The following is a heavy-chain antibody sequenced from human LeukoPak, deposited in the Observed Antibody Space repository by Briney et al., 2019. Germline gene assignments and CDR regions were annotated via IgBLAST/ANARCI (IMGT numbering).Heavy chain of an antibody. CDR2: INPSGGST. CDR3: ARVGRPAAMKDYFDY. CDR1: GYTFNNHY. J-gene: IGHJ4*02. D-gene: IGHD2-2*01. V-gene: IGHV1-46*02. Sequence: VASVKVSCKASGYTFNNHYMYWVRQAPGQGLEWMGVINPSGGSTSYPQKFQGRVTMTRDTSTSTVYMELSGLRSDDTAVYYCARVGRPAAMKDYFDYWGQGTLVTVSS.